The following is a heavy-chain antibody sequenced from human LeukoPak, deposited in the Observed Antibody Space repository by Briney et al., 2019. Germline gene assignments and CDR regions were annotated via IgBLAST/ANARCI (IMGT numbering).Heavy chain of an antibody. Sequence: GRSLRLSCAASGFTFSSYGMHWVRQAPGKGLEWVAVISYDGSNKYYADSVKGRFTISRDNSKNTLYLQMNSLRAEDTAVYYCAKDRRSAATLLSGYYYYYGMDVWGKGTTVTVSS. CDR2: ISYDGSNK. J-gene: IGHJ6*04. V-gene: IGHV3-30*18. CDR3: AKDRRSAATLLSGYYYYYGMDV. D-gene: IGHD6-25*01. CDR1: GFTFSSYG.